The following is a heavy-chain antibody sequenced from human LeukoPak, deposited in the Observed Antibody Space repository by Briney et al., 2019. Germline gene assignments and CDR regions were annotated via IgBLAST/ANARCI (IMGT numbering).Heavy chain of an antibody. D-gene: IGHD1-26*01. J-gene: IGHJ1*01. CDR3: ARDPRIVGVDGYFQH. CDR1: GFIFTDYW. Sequence: PGGSLRLSCAASGFIFTDYWMNWVRQAPGKGLEWVAMIKYDGIDKQYLDSVKGRFTISRDNAKNSLYLQLNSLRAEDTAVYYCARDPRIVGVDGYFQHWGQGTLVTVSS. CDR2: IKYDGIDK. V-gene: IGHV3-7*01.